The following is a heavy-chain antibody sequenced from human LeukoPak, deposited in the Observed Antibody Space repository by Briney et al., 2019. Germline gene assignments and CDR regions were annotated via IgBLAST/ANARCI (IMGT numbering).Heavy chain of an antibody. J-gene: IGHJ4*02. CDR1: GASIFNYY. V-gene: IGHV4-59*01. Sequence: PLETLSLTCNVSGASIFNYYWSWIRQAPGKGLEWIGYIYYSGSTKYNPSLKSRVTISVDTSKNQFSLKVRSVTAADTAVYYCARDDYGANRFANWGQGTLVTVSS. CDR2: IYYSGST. D-gene: IGHD4-23*01. CDR3: ARDDYGANRFAN.